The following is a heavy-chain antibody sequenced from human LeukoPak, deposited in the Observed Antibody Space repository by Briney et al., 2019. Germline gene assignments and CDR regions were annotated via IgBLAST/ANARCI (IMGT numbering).Heavy chain of an antibody. Sequence: GASVKVSCKASGYTFNSYGITWVRQAPGQGLEWIGWISAYNGYTNYAQKFQGRVTMTTDTSTSTAYMELRGLTSDDTAVYYCARDCSGGSCYRKDWSDPWGQGTLVTVSS. CDR3: ARDCSGGSCYRKDWSDP. D-gene: IGHD2-15*01. CDR1: GYTFNSYG. CDR2: ISAYNGYT. J-gene: IGHJ5*02. V-gene: IGHV1-18*01.